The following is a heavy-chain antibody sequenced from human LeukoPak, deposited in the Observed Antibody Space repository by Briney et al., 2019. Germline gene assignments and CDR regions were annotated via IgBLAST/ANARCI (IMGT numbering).Heavy chain of an antibody. CDR3: ARWYSSGWYYFDY. J-gene: IGHJ4*02. Sequence: GGSLRLSCAASGFTFSSHGMHWVRQAPGKGLEWVAVISYDENNKYYADSVKGRFTISRDNSKNTLYLQMNSLRAEDTAVYYCARWYSSGWYYFDYWGQGTLVTVSS. V-gene: IGHV3-30*03. D-gene: IGHD6-19*01. CDR2: ISYDENNK. CDR1: GFTFSSHG.